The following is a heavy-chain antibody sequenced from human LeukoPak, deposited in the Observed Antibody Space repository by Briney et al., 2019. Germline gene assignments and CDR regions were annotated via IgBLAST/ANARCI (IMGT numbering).Heavy chain of an antibody. Sequence: ASVKVSCKASGYTFTGYYMHWVRQAPGQGLEWMGWINPNSGGTNYAQKFQGRVTMTRDTSISTAYMELSRLRSDDTAVYYCARLKYYDILTGYYTRGGHAFDIWGQGTMVTVSP. CDR3: ARLKYYDILTGYYTRGGHAFDI. J-gene: IGHJ3*02. V-gene: IGHV1-2*02. CDR2: INPNSGGT. D-gene: IGHD3-9*01. CDR1: GYTFTGYY.